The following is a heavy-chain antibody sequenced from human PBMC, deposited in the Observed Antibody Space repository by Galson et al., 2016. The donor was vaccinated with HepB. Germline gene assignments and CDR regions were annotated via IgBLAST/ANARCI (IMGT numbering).Heavy chain of an antibody. D-gene: IGHD3-16*01. Sequence: PALVKPTQTLTLTCTVSGFSLSDARMGVSWIRQPPGKALEWLAQVFSNDDKSYSTSLKSRLTISKDTSKNPVVLTMTNVDPVDTATYYCARTGGFDADYFAYWGQGTLVTVSS. J-gene: IGHJ4*02. CDR2: VFSNDDK. CDR1: GFSLSDARMG. CDR3: ARTGGFDADYFAY. V-gene: IGHV2-26*01.